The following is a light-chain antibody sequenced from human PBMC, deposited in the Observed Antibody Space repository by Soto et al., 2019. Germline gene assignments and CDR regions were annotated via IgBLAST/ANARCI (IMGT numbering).Light chain of an antibody. J-gene: IGKJ4*01. CDR2: GAS. V-gene: IGKV3-20*01. Sequence: VLTQSPGTLSLSPGERATLSCRASQSVTSSYLAWYQQKPGQAPRLLIYGASSRATGIPDRFSGSGSGIDFTLTISRLEPEDFAVYYCQQYGGSPPLTFGGGTTVEIK. CDR1: QSVTSSY. CDR3: QQYGGSPPLT.